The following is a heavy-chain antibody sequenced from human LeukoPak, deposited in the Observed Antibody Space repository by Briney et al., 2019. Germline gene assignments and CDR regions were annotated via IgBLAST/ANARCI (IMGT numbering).Heavy chain of an antibody. Sequence: GASVTVSCKAAGYTFIAYYIHWVRQAPGQGLEWIGCINPNTAGTKYVQKFQGRVTMTRDTSISTAYMELSNLTSDDTATYYCAKNDGYCSSGACYRFDYWGQGTLVSVSS. V-gene: IGHV1-2*02. CDR3: AKNDGYCSSGACYRFDY. D-gene: IGHD2-15*01. CDR1: GYTFIAYY. CDR2: INPNTAGT. J-gene: IGHJ4*02.